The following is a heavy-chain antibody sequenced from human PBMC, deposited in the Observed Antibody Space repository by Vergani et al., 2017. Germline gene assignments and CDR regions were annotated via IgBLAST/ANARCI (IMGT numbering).Heavy chain of an antibody. CDR2: IGKGGINT. CDR1: GFTFSNFG. V-gene: IGHV3-30*02. Sequence: QVHLVESAGGVVQPGGSLRLSCAASGFTFSNFGMHWIRQAPGKGLEWLAYIGKGGINTSYRDAVKGRFTVSRDNSKDILYLQMDSLRSEDTELYYCAKYLRDSTDGVPDFWGPGTLVIVSS. J-gene: IGHJ4*02. CDR3: AKYLRDSTDGVPDF. D-gene: IGHD2-21*02.